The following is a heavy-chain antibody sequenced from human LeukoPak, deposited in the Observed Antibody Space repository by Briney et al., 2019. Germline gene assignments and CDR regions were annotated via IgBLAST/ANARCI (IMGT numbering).Heavy chain of an antibody. Sequence: GGSLRLSCAASGFTFSGSAMHWVRQASGKGLEWVGRIRSKANSYATAYAASVKGRFTISRDDSKNTAYLQMNSLRAEDTAVYYCARHRGVYDFWSGYHYGGQGTLVTVSS. V-gene: IGHV3-73*01. D-gene: IGHD3-3*01. CDR3: ARHRGVYDFWSGYHY. J-gene: IGHJ4*02. CDR1: GFTFSGSA. CDR2: IRSKANSYAT.